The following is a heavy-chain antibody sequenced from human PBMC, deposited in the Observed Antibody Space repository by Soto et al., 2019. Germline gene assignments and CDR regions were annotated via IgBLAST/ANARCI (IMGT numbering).Heavy chain of an antibody. CDR3: ARDKITGLFDY. J-gene: IGHJ4*02. Sequence: SETLSLTCAVYGGSLSGSYWTWIRQPPGTGLEWIGEINHSGSTNYNPSLKSRVTISVDTSKNQFSLKLTSVTAADTAVYYCARDKITGLFDYWGQGTLVT. CDR1: GGSLSGSY. V-gene: IGHV4-34*01. CDR2: INHSGST. D-gene: IGHD2-8*02.